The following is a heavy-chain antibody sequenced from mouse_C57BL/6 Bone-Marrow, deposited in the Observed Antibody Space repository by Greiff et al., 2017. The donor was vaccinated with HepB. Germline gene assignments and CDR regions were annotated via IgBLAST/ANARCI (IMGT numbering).Heavy chain of an antibody. J-gene: IGHJ2*01. CDR3: ARDKLGYFDY. Sequence: EVQRVESEGGLVQPGSSMKLSCTASGFTFSDYYMAWVRQVPEKGLEWVANINYDGSSTYYLDSLKSRFIISRDNAKNILYLQMSSLKSEDTATYYCARDKLGYFDYWGQGTTLTVSS. CDR1: GFTFSDYY. D-gene: IGHD4-1*01. V-gene: IGHV5-16*01. CDR2: INYDGSST.